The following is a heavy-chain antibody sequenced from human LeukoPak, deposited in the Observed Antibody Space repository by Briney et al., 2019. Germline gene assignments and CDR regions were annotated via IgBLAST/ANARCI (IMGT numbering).Heavy chain of an antibody. CDR3: GRLAHNAWYAIDF. CDR2: ILPDGSQK. D-gene: IGHD2-2*01. J-gene: IGHJ4*02. V-gene: IGHV3-7*01. Sequence: GGSLRLSCVASDFTFDFYWMTWVRQAPGKGLEWLANILPDGSQKYYVDSVKGRFTISRDNPKNSLYLQINNLRAEDTAVYYCGRLAHNAWYAIDFWGQGTLGTVSS. CDR1: DFTFDFYW.